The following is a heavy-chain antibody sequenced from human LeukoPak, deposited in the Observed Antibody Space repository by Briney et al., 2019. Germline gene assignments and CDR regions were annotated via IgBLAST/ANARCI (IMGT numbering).Heavy chain of an antibody. J-gene: IGHJ4*02. V-gene: IGHV3-30*02. CDR3: AKASAMIVVVSKYFDY. D-gene: IGHD3-22*01. CDR2: IRYDGSHK. CDR1: GFTFSNFD. Sequence: GGSLRLSCAASGFTFSNFDMYWVRQAPGKGLEWVSFIRYDGSHKYYADSVKGRFTISRDNSKNTLYLQMNSLRAEDTAVYYCAKASAMIVVVSKYFDYWGQGTLVTVSS.